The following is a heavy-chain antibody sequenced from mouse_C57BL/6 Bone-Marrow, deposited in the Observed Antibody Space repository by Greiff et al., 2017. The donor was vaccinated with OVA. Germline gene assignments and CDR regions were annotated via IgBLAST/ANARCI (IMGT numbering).Heavy chain of an antibody. CDR1: GYTFTSYT. V-gene: IGHV1-4*01. Sequence: VQLQQSGAELARPGASVKMSCKASGYTFTSYTMHWVKQRPVQGLEWIGYINPSSGYTKYNQKFKDKATLTADKSSSTAYMQLSSLTSEDSAVYYCAPYDYDVGWFAYWGQGTLVTVSA. CDR2: INPSSGYT. D-gene: IGHD2-4*01. J-gene: IGHJ3*01. CDR3: APYDYDVGWFAY.